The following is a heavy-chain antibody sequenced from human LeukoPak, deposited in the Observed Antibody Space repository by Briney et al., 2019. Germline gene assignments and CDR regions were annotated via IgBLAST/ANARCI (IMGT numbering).Heavy chain of an antibody. V-gene: IGHV3-7*03. CDR2: IKQDGSEK. CDR3: AKDRHAPGRYCSSTTCFPFDS. CDR1: GFTFSSYW. Sequence: GGSLRLSCAASGFTFSSYWMSWVRQAPGEGLEWVANIKQDGSEKYFVDSVKGRFTISRDNAKNSLYLQMNSLRAEDTAVYYCAKDRHAPGRYCSSTTCFPFDSWGQGTLVTVSS. D-gene: IGHD2-2*01. J-gene: IGHJ5*01.